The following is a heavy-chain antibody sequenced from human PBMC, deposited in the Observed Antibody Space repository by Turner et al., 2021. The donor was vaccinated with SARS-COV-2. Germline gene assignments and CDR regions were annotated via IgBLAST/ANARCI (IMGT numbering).Heavy chain of an antibody. D-gene: IGHD3-16*01. J-gene: IGHJ4*02. V-gene: IGHV3-53*02. CDR2: IYSGGST. Sequence: EVQLVETGGGLIQPGGSLRLSCAASGFTVSSNYMSWVRQAPGKGLEWVSGIYSGGSTFYADSVKGRFTISRDNSKNTLYLQMNSLRAEDTAVYYCARDWGEYYFDYWGQGTLVTVSS. CDR3: ARDWGEYYFDY. CDR1: GFTVSSNY.